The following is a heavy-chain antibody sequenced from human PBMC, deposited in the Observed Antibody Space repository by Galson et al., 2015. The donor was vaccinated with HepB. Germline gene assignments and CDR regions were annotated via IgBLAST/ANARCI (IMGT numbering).Heavy chain of an antibody. Sequence: SVKVSCKASGYTFSSYAISWVRQAPGQGLEWMGGIIPIFGTANYAQKFQGRVTITADESTSTAYMELSSLRSEDTAVYYCARGGHDIVVVPAALEGGYYYYGMDVWGQGTTVTVSS. D-gene: IGHD2-2*01. CDR3: ARGGHDIVVVPAALEGGYYYYGMDV. V-gene: IGHV1-69*13. CDR2: IIPIFGTA. J-gene: IGHJ6*02. CDR1: GYTFSSYA.